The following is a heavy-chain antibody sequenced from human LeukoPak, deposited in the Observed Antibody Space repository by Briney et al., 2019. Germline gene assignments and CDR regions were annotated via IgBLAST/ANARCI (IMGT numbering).Heavy chain of an antibody. Sequence: PSGTLSLTCAVSGGSISSSNWWSWVRQPPGKGLEWIGEIYHSGSTNYNPSLKSRVTISVDKSKNQFSLKLSSVTAADTAVYYCAREDCTIGAVCSSLLDHWGRGTLVTVSS. CDR3: AREDCTIGAVCSSLLDH. CDR2: IYHSGST. V-gene: IGHV4-4*02. CDR1: GGSISSSNW. D-gene: IGHD2-8*01. J-gene: IGHJ4*02.